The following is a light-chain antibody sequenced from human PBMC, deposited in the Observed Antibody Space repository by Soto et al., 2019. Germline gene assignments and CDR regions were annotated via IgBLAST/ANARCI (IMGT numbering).Light chain of an antibody. V-gene: IGKV3-15*01. J-gene: IGKJ3*01. CDR1: QSVFSN. Sequence: EIVMTQSPATLSVSPGERASLSCRASQSVFSNLAWYQQKPGQPPRLLIFGASTRATGIPARFSGSGSGTEFTLPISTLQSEDFAVYYYHQYNNWPYTFGPGTSVDFK. CDR2: GAS. CDR3: HQYNNWPYT.